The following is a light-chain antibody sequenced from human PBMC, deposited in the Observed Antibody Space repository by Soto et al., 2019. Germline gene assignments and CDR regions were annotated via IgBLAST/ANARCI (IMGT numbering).Light chain of an antibody. J-gene: IGKJ4*01. CDR2: AAS. Sequence: EIVMTQSPATLSVSPGERVTRSCRASQIVSSNLARCQQLPAQAPTLPLYAASTRATGIPARFRGRPSRIEFTLTIRTLQSEDFAVYYCQQHDNWPPFPLGAGTQV. CDR3: QQHDNWPPFP. V-gene: IGKV3-15*01. CDR1: QIVSSN.